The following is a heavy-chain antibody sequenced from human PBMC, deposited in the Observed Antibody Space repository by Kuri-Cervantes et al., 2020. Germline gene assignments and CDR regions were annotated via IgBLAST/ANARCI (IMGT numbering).Heavy chain of an antibody. Sequence: ETLSLTCTVSGGSISSYYWSWIRQPPGKALEWLAHIFSNDEKSYSTSLKSRLTISKDTSKNQVVLTMTNMDPVDTATYFCARNPIPLNSGYDYWGQGTLVTVSS. CDR3: ARNPIPLNSGYDY. V-gene: IGHV2-26*01. CDR2: IFSNDEK. J-gene: IGHJ4*02. D-gene: IGHD5-12*01. CDR1: GGSISSYYW.